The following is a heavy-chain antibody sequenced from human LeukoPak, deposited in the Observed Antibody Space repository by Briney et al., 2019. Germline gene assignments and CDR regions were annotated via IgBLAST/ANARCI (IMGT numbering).Heavy chain of an antibody. Sequence: PSETLSLSCTVSGDSINYYYWSWIRQSPGKGLEWIGYVYYNGSAKYNPSLKSRVTISVDMSKNQFSLKVSSVTAADTAIYYCARKGGHFDYWGQGTLVTVSS. J-gene: IGHJ4*02. CDR2: VYYNGSA. CDR1: GDSINYYY. D-gene: IGHD2-15*01. V-gene: IGHV4-59*01. CDR3: ARKGGHFDY.